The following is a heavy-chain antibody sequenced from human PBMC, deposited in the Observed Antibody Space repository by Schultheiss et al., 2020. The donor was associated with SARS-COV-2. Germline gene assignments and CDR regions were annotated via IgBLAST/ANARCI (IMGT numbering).Heavy chain of an antibody. Sequence: GGSLRLSCAASGFTFSSYAMSWVRQAPGKGLEWVSAISGSGGSTYYADSVKGRFTISRDNSKNTLYLQMGSLRAEDMAVYYCAREGSEDYYGSGSYYNGGRYIDYWGQGTLVTVSS. V-gene: IGHV3-23*01. CDR3: AREGSEDYYGSGSYYNGGRYIDY. D-gene: IGHD3-10*01. CDR2: ISGSGGST. J-gene: IGHJ4*02. CDR1: GFTFSSYA.